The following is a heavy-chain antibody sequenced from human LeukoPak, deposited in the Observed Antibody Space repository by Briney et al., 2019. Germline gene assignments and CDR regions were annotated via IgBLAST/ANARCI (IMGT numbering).Heavy chain of an antibody. Sequence: SETLSLTCTVSGGSISSYYWSWIRQPAGKGLEWIGRIYTSGSTNYNPSLKSRVTMSVDTSKNQFSLKLSSVTAADTAVYYCAASPSGMGALNIDYWGQGTLVTVSS. D-gene: IGHD1-26*01. CDR2: IYTSGST. CDR3: AASPSGMGALNIDY. J-gene: IGHJ4*02. V-gene: IGHV4-4*07. CDR1: GGSISSYY.